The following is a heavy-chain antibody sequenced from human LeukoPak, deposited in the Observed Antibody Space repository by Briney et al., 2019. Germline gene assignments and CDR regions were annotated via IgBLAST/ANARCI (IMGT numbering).Heavy chain of an antibody. J-gene: IGHJ5*02. D-gene: IGHD3/OR15-3a*01. CDR2: INPNSGGT. CDR3: ARVGVDLWFDP. CDR1: GYTFTGYY. V-gene: IGHV1-2*06. Sequence: GASVKVSCKASGYTFTGYYIHWLRQAPGQGLEWMGRINPNSGGTNYAQKFQGRVTMTRDTFISTAYMELSRPKSDDTAVYYCARVGVDLWFDPWGQGTLVTVSS.